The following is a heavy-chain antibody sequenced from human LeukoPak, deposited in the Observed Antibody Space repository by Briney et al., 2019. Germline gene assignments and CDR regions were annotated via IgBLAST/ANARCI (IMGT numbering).Heavy chain of an antibody. CDR3: ARDRDFPPGMDV. D-gene: IGHD3-10*01. V-gene: IGHV3-30-3*01. J-gene: IGHJ6*02. Sequence: GGSLRLSCAASGFTFSSYAMHWVRQAPGKGLEWVAVISYDGSNKYYADSVKGRFTISRDNSKNTLYLQMNSLRAEDTAVYYCARDRDFPPGMDVWGQGTTVTVSS. CDR2: ISYDGSNK. CDR1: GFTFSSYA.